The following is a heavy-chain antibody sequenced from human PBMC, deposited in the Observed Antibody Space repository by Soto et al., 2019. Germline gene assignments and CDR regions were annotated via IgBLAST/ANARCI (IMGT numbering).Heavy chain of an antibody. CDR2: IYYSGST. Sequence: SETLSLTCTVSGGSISSGGYYWSWIRQHPGKGLEWIGYIYYSGSTYYNPSLKSRVTISVDTSKNQFSLRLSSVTAADTAVYYCARVDFWSGIFDYWGQGTLVTVSS. V-gene: IGHV4-31*03. J-gene: IGHJ4*02. CDR1: GGSISSGGYY. D-gene: IGHD3-3*01. CDR3: ARVDFWSGIFDY.